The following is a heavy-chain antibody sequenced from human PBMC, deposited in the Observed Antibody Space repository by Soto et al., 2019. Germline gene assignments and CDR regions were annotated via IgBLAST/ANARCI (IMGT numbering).Heavy chain of an antibody. D-gene: IGHD3-9*01. Sequence: GGSLRLSCAASGFTFSNSWMHWVRQAPGKGLVWVSRISSDGSTTNYADSVKGRFTISRDNAENTVYLQMNSLRAEDTAVYYCVYFYTPLWGQGTLVTVSS. CDR1: GFTFSNSW. V-gene: IGHV3-74*01. CDR2: ISSDGSTT. CDR3: VYFYTPL. J-gene: IGHJ4*02.